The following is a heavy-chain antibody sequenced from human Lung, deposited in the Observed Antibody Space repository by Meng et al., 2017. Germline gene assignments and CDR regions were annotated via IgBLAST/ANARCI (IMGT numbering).Heavy chain of an antibody. V-gene: IGHV3-15*01. CDR3: ATGAAAADH. Sequence: VGVGGVLLIPGGPLSLSVDASGFSFPYAWMSWVRQAPGSGLGWVCRIKSNSDGGTTDYAAPVKGRFTISRDDSKNTLYLQMNSLITEDTAVYFCATGAAAADHWGQGTLVTVSS. D-gene: IGHD6-13*01. CDR2: IKSNSDGGTT. J-gene: IGHJ4*02. CDR1: GFSFPYAW.